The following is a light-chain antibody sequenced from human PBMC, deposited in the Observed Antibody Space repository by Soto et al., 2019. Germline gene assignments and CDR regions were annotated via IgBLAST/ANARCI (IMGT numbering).Light chain of an antibody. CDR2: DVS. J-gene: IGLJ3*02. CDR3: CSYAGSYTWV. CDR1: SSDVGGYNS. Sequence: QSALTQARSVSGSPGQSVTISCTGASSDVGGYNSVSWYQQHPGKAPRLMIYDVSKRPSGVPDRFSASRSGNTASLTISGLQAEDEADYYCCSYAGSYTWVFGGGTKLTVL. V-gene: IGLV2-11*01.